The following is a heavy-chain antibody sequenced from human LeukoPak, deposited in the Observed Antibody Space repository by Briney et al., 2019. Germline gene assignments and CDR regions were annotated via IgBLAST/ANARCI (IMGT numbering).Heavy chain of an antibody. D-gene: IGHD3-3*01. CDR1: GFTVSSNY. V-gene: IGHV3-53*01. Sequence: PGGSLRLSCAASGFTVSSNYMSRVRQAPGKGLEWVSVIYSGGSTYYADSVKGRFTISRDNSKNTLYLQMNSLRAEDTAVYYCAKPTLRYYYYYMDVWGKGTSVTVSS. CDR3: AKPTLRYYYYYMDV. CDR2: IYSGGST. J-gene: IGHJ6*03.